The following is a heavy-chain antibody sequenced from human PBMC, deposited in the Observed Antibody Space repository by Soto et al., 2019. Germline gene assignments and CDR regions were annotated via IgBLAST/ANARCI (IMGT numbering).Heavy chain of an antibody. CDR3: ARDKLHSDRGYSSSWYPRLYYYYGMDV. V-gene: IGHV1-2*02. CDR2: INPNSGGT. J-gene: IGHJ6*02. Sequence: ASVKVSCKASGYTFTGYYMHWVRQAPGQGLEWMGWINPNSGGTNYAQKFQGRVTMTRDTSISTAYMELSRLRSDDTAVYSCARDKLHSDRGYSSSWYPRLYYYYGMDVWGQGTTVTVSS. CDR1: GYTFTGYY. D-gene: IGHD6-13*01.